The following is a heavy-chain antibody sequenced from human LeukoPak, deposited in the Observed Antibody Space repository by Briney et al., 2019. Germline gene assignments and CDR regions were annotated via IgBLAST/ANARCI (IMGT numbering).Heavy chain of an antibody. CDR3: ARSPFSDG. J-gene: IGHJ6*04. Sequence: SETLSLTCAVYGGSFSGYYWSWIRQPPGKGLEWIGEMNHSGSTNYNPSLKSRVTISVDTSKNQFSLKLSSVTAADTAVYYCARSPFSDGWGKGTTVTVSS. CDR1: GGSFSGYY. CDR2: MNHSGST. V-gene: IGHV4-34*01.